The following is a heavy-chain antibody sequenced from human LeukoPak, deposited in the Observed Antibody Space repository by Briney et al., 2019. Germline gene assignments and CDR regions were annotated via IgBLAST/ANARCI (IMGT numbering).Heavy chain of an antibody. CDR3: ATGSSSSAYYYYYMDV. J-gene: IGHJ6*03. D-gene: IGHD6-6*01. Sequence: GASVKVSCKVSGYTLTELSMHWVRQAPGKGLEWMGGFDPEDGETIYAQKFQGRVTMTEDTSTDTAYMELSSLRSEDTAVYYCATGSSSSAYYYYYMDVWGKGTTVTVSS. CDR1: GYTLTELS. CDR2: FDPEDGET. V-gene: IGHV1-24*01.